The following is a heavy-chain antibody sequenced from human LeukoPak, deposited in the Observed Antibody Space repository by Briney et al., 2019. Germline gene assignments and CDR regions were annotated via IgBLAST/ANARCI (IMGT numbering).Heavy chain of an antibody. CDR2: MNPNSGNT. CDR1: GYTFTSYD. D-gene: IGHD6-13*01. V-gene: IGHV1-8*01. J-gene: IGHJ4*02. CDR3: AKDKRSWSQFQKLIAAAAATLGPRTRPTPPLVDY. Sequence: GASVKVSCKASGYTFTSYDINWVRQATGQGLEWMGWMNPNSGNTGYAQKFQGRVTMTRNTSISTAYMELSSLRSEDTAVYYCAKDKRSWSQFQKLIAAAAATLGPRTRPTPPLVDYWGQGTLVTVSS.